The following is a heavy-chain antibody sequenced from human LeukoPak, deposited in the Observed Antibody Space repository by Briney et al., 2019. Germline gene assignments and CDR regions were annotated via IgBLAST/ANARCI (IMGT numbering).Heavy chain of an antibody. Sequence: AGSLRLSCAASGFTFSNSAMSWVRQPPGKGLEWVSSVNGSGITTYYADSVKGRFTISRDNSKNTLHLQMNSLRAEDTVVHYCAKGIYSSGWSYFAYWGHGTLVTVSS. D-gene: IGHD6-19*01. CDR3: AKGIYSSGWSYFAY. J-gene: IGHJ4*01. V-gene: IGHV3-23*01. CDR2: VNGSGITT. CDR1: GFTFSNSA.